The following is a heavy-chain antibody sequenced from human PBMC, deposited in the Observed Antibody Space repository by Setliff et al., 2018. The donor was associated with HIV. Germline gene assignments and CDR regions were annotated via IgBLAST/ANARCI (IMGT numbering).Heavy chain of an antibody. CDR3: ARSPSSSGYSENDY. D-gene: IGHD3-22*01. CDR1: GGTLSSYV. CDR2: IIGIFDTP. J-gene: IGHJ4*02. V-gene: IGHV1-69*13. Sequence: ASVKVSCKASGGTLSSYVVSWVRQAPGQGLEWMGGIIGIFDTPKYAQKFQGRVTITADESTNTAYMELRSLRSEDTAVYYCARSPSSSGYSENDYWGQGTLVTVSS.